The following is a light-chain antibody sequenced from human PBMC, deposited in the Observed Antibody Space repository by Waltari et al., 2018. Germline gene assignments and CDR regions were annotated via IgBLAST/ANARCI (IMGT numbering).Light chain of an antibody. J-gene: IGLJ1*01. CDR1: SGDVGSHDL. Sequence: QSALTQPASVSGSPGQSITISCTGTSGDVGSHDLVSWYQQHPGKAPKLVIYEINKRPSGVSNRCSGSKSGKTASLTISGLQAEDEADYYCCSFTNSRNFDVFGTGTKVTVL. CDR2: EIN. CDR3: CSFTNSRNFDV. V-gene: IGLV2-23*02.